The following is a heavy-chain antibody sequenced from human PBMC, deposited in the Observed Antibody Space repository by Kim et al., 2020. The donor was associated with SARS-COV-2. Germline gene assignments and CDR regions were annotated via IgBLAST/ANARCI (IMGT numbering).Heavy chain of an antibody. D-gene: IGHD3-9*01. V-gene: IGHV3-23*01. CDR3: AKQRGAIFTDYFSDY. J-gene: IGHJ4*02. Sequence: ADSVKGRFTISRDNSKTTVYLQLDSLRADDTARYYCAKQRGAIFTDYFSDYWGQGTLVTVSS.